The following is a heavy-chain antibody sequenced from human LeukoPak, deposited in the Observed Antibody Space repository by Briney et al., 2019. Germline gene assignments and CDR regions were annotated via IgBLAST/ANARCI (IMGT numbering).Heavy chain of an antibody. Sequence: GGSLRLSCAASGFTFSSYWMHWVRQAPGKGLVWVSRINSDGSSTSYADSVKGRFTISRDNAKNTLYLQMNSLRAEDTAVYYCARGGYDFWSGGGFDPWGQGTLVTVSS. CDR2: INSDGSST. J-gene: IGHJ5*02. CDR3: ARGGYDFWSGGGFDP. D-gene: IGHD3-3*01. V-gene: IGHV3-74*01. CDR1: GFTFSSYW.